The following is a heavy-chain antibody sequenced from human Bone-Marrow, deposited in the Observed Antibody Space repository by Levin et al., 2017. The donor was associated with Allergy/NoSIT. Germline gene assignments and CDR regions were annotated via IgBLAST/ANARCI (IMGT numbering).Heavy chain of an antibody. CDR1: GFTFSSYG. CDR3: ANRYYGSGSYYSLDY. J-gene: IGHJ4*02. CDR2: VSYDGSHK. D-gene: IGHD3-10*01. Sequence: GGSLRLSCAASGFTFSSYGMHWVRQAPGKGLEWVAVVSYDGSHKYYADSVKGRFTISRDNSKNTLFLQMDSLRAEDTAVYYCANRYYGSGSYYSLDYWGQGTLVTVSS. V-gene: IGHV3-30*18.